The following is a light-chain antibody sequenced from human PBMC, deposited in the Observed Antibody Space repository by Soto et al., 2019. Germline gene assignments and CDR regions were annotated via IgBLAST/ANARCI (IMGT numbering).Light chain of an antibody. CDR1: SSDVGGYNY. J-gene: IGLJ2*01. CDR2: DVS. Sequence: QSVLTQPASVSGSPGQSITISCTGTSSDVGGYNYVSWYQQHPGKAPKLMIYDVSNRPSGVSNRFSGSKSGNTASLTISGLDAEAEDYYYCTSYTSISTPVVFGGGTKLTVL. V-gene: IGLV2-14*01. CDR3: TSYTSISTPVV.